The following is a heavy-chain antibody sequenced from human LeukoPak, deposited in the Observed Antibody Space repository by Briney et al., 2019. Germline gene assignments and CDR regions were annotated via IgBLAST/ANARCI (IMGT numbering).Heavy chain of an antibody. V-gene: IGHV1-2*02. CDR2: INPNSGDT. Sequence: ASVKVSCKASGYTFTGYYMHWVRQAPGQGPEWVGWINPNSGDTNYAQNFQGRVTMTRDTSINTAYMELGSLRSDDTAVYYCTTILGTPLSDTWGQGTLVTVSS. D-gene: IGHD4-23*01. CDR1: GYTFTGYY. J-gene: IGHJ5*02. CDR3: TTILGTPLSDT.